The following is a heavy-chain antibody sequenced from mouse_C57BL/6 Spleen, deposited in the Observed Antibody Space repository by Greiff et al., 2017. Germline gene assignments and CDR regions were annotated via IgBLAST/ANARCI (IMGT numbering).Heavy chain of an antibody. V-gene: IGHV1-22*01. CDR1: GYTFTDYN. CDR3: ARGEGDYDVFAY. CDR2: INPNNGGT. Sequence: VQLKQSGPELVKPGASVKMSCKASGYTFTDYNMHWVKQSHGKSLEWIGYINPNNGGTSYNQKFKGKATLTVNKSSSTAYMELRSLTSEDSAVYYCARGEGDYDVFAYWGQGTLVTVSA. J-gene: IGHJ3*01. D-gene: IGHD2-4*01.